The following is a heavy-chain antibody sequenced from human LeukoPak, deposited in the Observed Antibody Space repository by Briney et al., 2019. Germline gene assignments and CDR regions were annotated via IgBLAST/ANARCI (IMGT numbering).Heavy chain of an antibody. Sequence: SETLSLTCTVSGGSMSSHYWSWIRQPPGKGLEWLGYISYIGSTNYSPSFKSRVTISVDTSKNQFSLRLSSVTAADTAVYFCAGDQLALNALNIWGQGTMVSVSS. CDR2: ISYIGST. J-gene: IGHJ3*02. V-gene: IGHV4-59*11. CDR1: GGSMSSHY. CDR3: AGDQLALNALNI. D-gene: IGHD1-1*01.